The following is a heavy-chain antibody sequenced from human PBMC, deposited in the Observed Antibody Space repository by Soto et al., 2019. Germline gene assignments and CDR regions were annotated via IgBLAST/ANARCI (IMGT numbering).Heavy chain of an antibody. V-gene: IGHV1-69*01. CDR3: AAYSSGWYNFDY. Sequence: QVQLVQSGAEVKKPGSSVKVSCKASGGTFSNYGISWVRQVPGQGLEWTAGIIPMFGSANYAQRFQDRVTITADESTSTAYMELSSLRYEDTAVYYCAAYSSGWYNFDYWGQGSLVTVSS. CDR1: GGTFSNYG. J-gene: IGHJ4*02. D-gene: IGHD6-19*01. CDR2: IIPMFGSA.